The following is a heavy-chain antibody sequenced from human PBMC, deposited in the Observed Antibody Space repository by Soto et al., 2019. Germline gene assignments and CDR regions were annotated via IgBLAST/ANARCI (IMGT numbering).Heavy chain of an antibody. Sequence: QITVKGSGPTLVQPTQTLTLTCSLSGISLSTSGVGLGWIRQTPGKALEWLALIYWNDDKHYTPSLKGRLTITKDTAKNQAVLTTTNMDPVDTATYYCARGLATLPVFAFDVWGQGTVVTVSS. D-gene: IGHD6-6*01. CDR3: ARGLATLPVFAFDV. J-gene: IGHJ3*01. CDR1: GISLSTSGVG. V-gene: IGHV2-5*01. CDR2: IYWNDDK.